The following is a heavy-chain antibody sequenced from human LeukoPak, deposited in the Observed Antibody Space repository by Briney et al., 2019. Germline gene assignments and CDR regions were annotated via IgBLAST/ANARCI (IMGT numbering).Heavy chain of an antibody. CDR2: IYPGDSDT. D-gene: IGHD6-6*01. V-gene: IGHV5-51*01. CDR3: ARHSGPYSRSDY. J-gene: IGHJ4*02. Sequence: GESLKTSCKGSGYSFISYWIGWVRQMPGKGLEWMGIIYPGDSDTRYSPSFQGQVIISADKSINTAYLQWSSLKASDTAMYYCARHSGPYSRSDYWGQGTWSPSPQ. CDR1: GYSFISYW.